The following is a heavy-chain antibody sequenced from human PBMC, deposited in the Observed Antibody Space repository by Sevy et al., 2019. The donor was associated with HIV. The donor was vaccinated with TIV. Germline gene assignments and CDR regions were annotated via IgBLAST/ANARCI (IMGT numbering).Heavy chain of an antibody. CDR1: GLTFSSHA. D-gene: IGHD6-19*01. CDR3: TTDAGYSIAWSPSDY. CDR2: LSSAGSNK. V-gene: IGHV3-30-3*01. Sequence: GGSLRLACAASGLTFSSHAMHWVRLAPGKGLEWVAVLSSAGSNKYYADSVKGRFTISRDNPKNTLYLQMNSLRPEDTAVYYCTTDAGYSIAWSPSDYWGQGTLVTVSS. J-gene: IGHJ4*02.